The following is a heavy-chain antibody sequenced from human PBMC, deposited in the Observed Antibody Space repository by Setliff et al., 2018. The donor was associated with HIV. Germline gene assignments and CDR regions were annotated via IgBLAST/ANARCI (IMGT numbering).Heavy chain of an antibody. V-gene: IGHV1-8*01. D-gene: IGHD2-2*01. CDR2: MNPNSGNT. CDR1: GYTFTNYD. J-gene: IGHJ4*02. Sequence: ASVKVSCKASGYTFTNYDINWVRQVTGRGLEWMGWMNPNSGNTGYGQKFQGRVTMTRDTSISTAYMELRRLRSDDTAVYYCARGAFVVIPTARHDFDYWGQGALVTVSS. CDR3: ARGAFVVIPTARHDFDY.